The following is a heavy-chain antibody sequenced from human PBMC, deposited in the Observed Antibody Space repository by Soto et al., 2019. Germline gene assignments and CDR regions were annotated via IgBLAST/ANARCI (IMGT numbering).Heavy chain of an antibody. CDR2: IYYRGST. V-gene: IGHV4-59*01. Sequence: SETRSLNSPASGCSIRGYYESLTRQPPGKGLEYIGYIYYRGSTNYNPSLKSRVTMSIDTSRNQFSLKVNSVTAADTAVYYCARQQLLPFYYALDVWGQGTTVTVSS. D-gene: IGHD6-13*01. J-gene: IGHJ6*02. CDR3: ARQQLLPFYYALDV. CDR1: GCSIRGYY.